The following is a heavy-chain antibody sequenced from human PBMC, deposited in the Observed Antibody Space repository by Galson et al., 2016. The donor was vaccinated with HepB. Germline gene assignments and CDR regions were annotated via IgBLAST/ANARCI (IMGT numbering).Heavy chain of an antibody. D-gene: IGHD1-26*01. CDR1: GFTFSNYA. J-gene: IGHJ4*02. V-gene: IGHV3-30-3*01. CDR2: TDGTNK. Sequence: PVRSLRLSCAVSGFTFSNYAMHWVRQAPGKGLEWVAVTDGTNKYYADSVKGRFTISRDDSKSTLYLQMDRLRAEDTAVYYCATDPIVGVPDYFDYWCQGTLVTVSS. CDR3: ATDPIVGVPDYFDY.